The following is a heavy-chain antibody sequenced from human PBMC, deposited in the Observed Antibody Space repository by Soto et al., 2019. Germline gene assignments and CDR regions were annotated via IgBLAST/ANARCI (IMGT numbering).Heavy chain of an antibody. D-gene: IGHD5-18*01. CDR1: GFTFSSYW. CDR3: ATLIQLWPSYGMDV. Sequence: GGSLRLSCAASGFTFSSYWMSWVRQAPGKGLEWVANIKQDGSEKYYVDSVKGRFTISRDNAKNSLYLQMNSLRAEDTAVYYCATLIQLWPSYGMDVWGQGTTVTSP. V-gene: IGHV3-7*01. CDR2: IKQDGSEK. J-gene: IGHJ6*02.